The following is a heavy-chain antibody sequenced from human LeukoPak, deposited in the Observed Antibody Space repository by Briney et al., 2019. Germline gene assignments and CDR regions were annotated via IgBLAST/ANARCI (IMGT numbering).Heavy chain of an antibody. D-gene: IGHD4-17*01. J-gene: IGHJ4*02. CDR2: IIPIFGTA. CDR1: GGTFSSYA. V-gene: IGHV1-69*13. Sequence: SVKVSCKASGGTFSSYAISWVRQAPGQGLEWMVGIIPIFGTASYAQKFQGRVTITADESTSTAYMELSSLRSEDTAVYYCASGRKYDYGDYGSFDYWGQGTLVTVSS. CDR3: ASGRKYDYGDYGSFDY.